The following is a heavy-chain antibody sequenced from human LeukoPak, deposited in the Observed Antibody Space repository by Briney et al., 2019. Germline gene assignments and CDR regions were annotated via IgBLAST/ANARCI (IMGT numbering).Heavy chain of an antibody. V-gene: IGHV1-46*01. D-gene: IGHD1-26*01. J-gene: IGHJ4*02. CDR2: INPSGGST. CDR1: GYTFSSYY. Sequence: ASVKHSCKASGYTFSSYYIHWVRQAPGQGLEWLGIINPSGGSTSYAQKFQGRVTMTRDTSTSTVYMELSSLRSEDTAVYYCTRDSRWELPRDYWGQGTLVTVSS. CDR3: TRDSRWELPRDY.